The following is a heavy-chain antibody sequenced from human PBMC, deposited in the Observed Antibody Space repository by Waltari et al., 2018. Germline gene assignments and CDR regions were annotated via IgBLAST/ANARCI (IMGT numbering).Heavy chain of an antibody. CDR3: ARGPTSGYATGYSYYYMDV. CDR2: SRNKANAYIT. J-gene: IGHJ6*03. V-gene: IGHV3-72*01. D-gene: IGHD5-12*01. Sequence: EVQLVESGGGLVQPGGSLRLSCAASGFTFSDHYMDWVRQAPGKGLEWVGRSRNKANAYITEYAASVKGRFTISRDDSKKSLFLQMNSLETEDTAVYYCARGPTSGYATGYSYYYMDVWGKGTTVTVSS. CDR1: GFTFSDHY.